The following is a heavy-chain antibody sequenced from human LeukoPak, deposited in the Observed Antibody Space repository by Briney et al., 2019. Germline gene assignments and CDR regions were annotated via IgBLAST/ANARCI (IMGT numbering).Heavy chain of an antibody. CDR1: GFTFSPVW. V-gene: IGHV3-74*01. CDR2: IINDGSYT. Sequence: PGGSLRLSCAASGFTFSPVWMHWVRQAPGKGLMWVSHIINDGSYTTYADSVKGRFTISRDNAKNTVYLQMNCLRAEDTAVYYCATDDKYAPSSWGQGTLVTVSS. CDR3: ATDDKYAPSS. D-gene: IGHD2-2*01. J-gene: IGHJ5*02.